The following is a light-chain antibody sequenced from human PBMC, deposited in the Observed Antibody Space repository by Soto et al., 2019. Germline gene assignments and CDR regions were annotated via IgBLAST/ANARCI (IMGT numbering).Light chain of an antibody. CDR2: DAS. CDR1: QSVSSY. V-gene: IGKV3-11*01. CDR3: QQRSNWPHT. Sequence: EIVVTQSPATLSLSPGERATLSCRASQSVSSYLAWYQQKPGQPPRLLIYDASNRATGIPARFSGSGSGTDFTLNISSLEPEDFAVYYCQQRSNWPHTFGQGTKLEIK. J-gene: IGKJ2*01.